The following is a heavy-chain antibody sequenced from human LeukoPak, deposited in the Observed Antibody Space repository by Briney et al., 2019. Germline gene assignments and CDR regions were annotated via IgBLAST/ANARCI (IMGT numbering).Heavy chain of an antibody. V-gene: IGHV3-66*01. CDR1: GFTVSSNY. Sequence: GSLRLSCAASGFTVSSNYMSWVRQAPGKGLEWVSVIYSGGSTYYADSVKGRFTISRDNSKNTLYLQMNSLRAEDTAVYYCARANVVVPAQTKYGMDVWGQGTTVTVSS. CDR2: IYSGGST. D-gene: IGHD2-2*01. CDR3: ARANVVVPAQTKYGMDV. J-gene: IGHJ6*02.